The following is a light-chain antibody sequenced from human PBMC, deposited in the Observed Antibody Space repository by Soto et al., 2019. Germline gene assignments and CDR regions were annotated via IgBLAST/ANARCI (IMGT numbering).Light chain of an antibody. J-gene: IGKJ4*01. CDR2: DEF. Sequence: DIQMTQSPSSLSASVGDRVTITCQASQDISHYLNWYQQKPGKAPKLLIYDEFNLETGVPSRFSGSGSGTDFTLTISSLQPEDFATYYCQQLNSLLTFGGGTKVDIK. CDR1: QDISHY. CDR3: QQLNSLLT. V-gene: IGKV1-33*01.